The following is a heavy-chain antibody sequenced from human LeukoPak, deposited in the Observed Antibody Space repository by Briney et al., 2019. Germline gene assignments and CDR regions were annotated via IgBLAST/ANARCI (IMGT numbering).Heavy chain of an antibody. V-gene: IGHV1-46*01. D-gene: IGHD3-22*01. J-gene: IGHJ4*02. CDR2: INPSGGST. CDR3: ARATATYYYDSSGYYYYFDY. CDR1: GYTFTSYY. Sequence: ASVTVSCKASGYTFTSYYMHWVRQAPGQGLEWMGLINPSGGSTSYAQKFQGRVTMTRDMSTSTVYMELSSLRSEDTAVYYCARATATYYYDSSGYYYYFDYWGQGTLVTVSS.